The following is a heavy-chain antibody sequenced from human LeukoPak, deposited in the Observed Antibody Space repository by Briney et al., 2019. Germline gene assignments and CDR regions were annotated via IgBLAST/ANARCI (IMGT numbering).Heavy chain of an antibody. CDR1: GGSISSYY. D-gene: IGHD6-13*01. CDR2: IYYSGST. V-gene: IGHV4-59*08. Sequence: SETLSLTCTVSGGSISSYYWTWIRQPPGKGLEWIGYIYYSGSTNYNPSLKSRVTISVDTSKNQFSLKLSSVTAADTAVYYCAGTSSSWYWEDYWGQGTLVTVSS. J-gene: IGHJ4*02. CDR3: AGTSSSWYWEDY.